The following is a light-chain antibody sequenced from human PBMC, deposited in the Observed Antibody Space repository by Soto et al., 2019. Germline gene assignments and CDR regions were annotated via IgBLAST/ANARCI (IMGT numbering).Light chain of an antibody. CDR1: SPHIGSTYD. Sequence: SLLTQPPSVSGGPGQRVTLSCPGRSPHIGSTYDVQWYQQLPGTAPKLLIHGNTDRPSGVPDRFSGSKSGTSASLAITGLQADDEADYYCQSYDDSLSVHYVFGTGTKVTVL. CDR3: QSYDDSLSVHYV. J-gene: IGLJ1*01. V-gene: IGLV1-40*01. CDR2: GNT.